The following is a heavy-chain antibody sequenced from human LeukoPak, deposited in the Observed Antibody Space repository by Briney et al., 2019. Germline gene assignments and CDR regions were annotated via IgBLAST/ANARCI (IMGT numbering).Heavy chain of an antibody. D-gene: IGHD6-19*01. V-gene: IGHV4-4*07. CDR1: GGSISSYY. J-gene: IGHJ4*02. Sequence: SETLSLTCTVSGGSISSYYWNWIRQPAGKGLEWIGRIYTSGSTNYNPSLKSRVTMSVDTSKNQFSLKLSFVADADTAVYYCARLSSGWPFDYWGQGTLVTVSS. CDR3: ARLSSGWPFDY. CDR2: IYTSGST.